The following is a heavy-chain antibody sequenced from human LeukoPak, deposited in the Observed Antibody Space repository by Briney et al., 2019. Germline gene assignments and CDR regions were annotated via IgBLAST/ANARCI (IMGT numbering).Heavy chain of an antibody. V-gene: IGHV4-34*01. J-gene: IGHJ4*02. Sequence: SETLSLTCAVYGGSFSGCYWSWIRQPPGKGLEWIGEINHSGSTNYNPSLKSRVTISVDTSKNQFSLKLSSVTAADTAVYYCASRRWGNYFDYWGQGTLVTVSS. CDR2: INHSGST. CDR3: ASRRWGNYFDY. CDR1: GGSFSGCY. D-gene: IGHD5-24*01.